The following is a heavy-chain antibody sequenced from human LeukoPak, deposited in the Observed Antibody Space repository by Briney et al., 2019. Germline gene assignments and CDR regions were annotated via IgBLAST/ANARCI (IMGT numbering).Heavy chain of an antibody. CDR1: GFTFGTYA. V-gene: IGHV3-23*01. Sequence: GGSLRLSCAASGFTFGTYAMSWVRQAPGKGLEWISAISGSGGSTYYADSVKGRFTISRDNAKNSLYLQMNSLRAEDTALYYCAKGGGYSYSSDFDYWGQGTLVTVSS. CDR3: AKGGGYSYSSDFDY. D-gene: IGHD5-18*01. CDR2: ISGSGGST. J-gene: IGHJ4*02.